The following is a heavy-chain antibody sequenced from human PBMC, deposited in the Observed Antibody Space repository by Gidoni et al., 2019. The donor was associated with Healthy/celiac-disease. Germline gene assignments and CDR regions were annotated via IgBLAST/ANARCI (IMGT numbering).Heavy chain of an antibody. CDR1: GYSFTSYC. J-gene: IGHJ4*02. V-gene: IGHV5-51*01. CDR3: ARHRRDHDYRRWGTYYFDY. D-gene: IGHD4-4*01. CDR2: LYPGDSDT. Sequence: EVQLVQSGAEVKKPGESLKISCKGSGYSFTSYCIGWVRQMPGNGLEWMGTLYPGDSDTRYSPAFQGQVTISADKSIITAYLQWSSLKASDTAMYYCARHRRDHDYRRWGTYYFDYWGQGTLVTVSS.